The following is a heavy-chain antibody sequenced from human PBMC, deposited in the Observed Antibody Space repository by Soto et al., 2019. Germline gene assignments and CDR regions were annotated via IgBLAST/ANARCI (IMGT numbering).Heavy chain of an antibody. CDR2: MSYDGTNE. D-gene: IGHD3-22*01. CDR1: GFSFTHYT. V-gene: IGHV3-30*04. Sequence: GGSLRLSCAASGFSFTHYTINWVRQAPGKGLEWVAVMSYDGTNEYYADSVKGRFTISRDNSKNTLYLQMNSLRAEDTAVYYCARSYYDSSGYYDYWGHGTLVTVSS. J-gene: IGHJ4*01. CDR3: ARSYYDSSGYYDY.